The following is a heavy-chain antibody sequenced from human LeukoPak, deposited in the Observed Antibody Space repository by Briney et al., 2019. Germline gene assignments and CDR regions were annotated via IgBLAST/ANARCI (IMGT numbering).Heavy chain of an antibody. V-gene: IGHV4-59*08. Sequence: SETLSLTCTVSGGSISSYYWSWIRQPPGKGLEWIGYIYYSGSTNYNPSLKSRVTISVDTSKNQFSLKLSSVTAADTAVYYCARHDYYYGSSGYEGYFDYWGQGTLVTVSS. D-gene: IGHD3-22*01. J-gene: IGHJ4*02. CDR2: IYYSGST. CDR1: GGSISSYY. CDR3: ARHDYYYGSSGYEGYFDY.